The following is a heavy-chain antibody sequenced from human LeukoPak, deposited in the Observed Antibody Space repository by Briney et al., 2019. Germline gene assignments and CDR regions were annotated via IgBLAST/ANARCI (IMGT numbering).Heavy chain of an antibody. CDR2: IYSGGST. D-gene: IGHD3-3*01. CDR3: AKEGDFWSGYYRDY. V-gene: IGHV3-53*01. Sequence: GGSLRLSCAASGFTVRSNYMSWVRQAPGKGLEWVSVIYSGGSTYYADSVKGRFTISRDNSKNTLYLQMNSLRAEDTAVYYCAKEGDFWSGYYRDYWGQGTLVTVSS. CDR1: GFTVRSNY. J-gene: IGHJ4*02.